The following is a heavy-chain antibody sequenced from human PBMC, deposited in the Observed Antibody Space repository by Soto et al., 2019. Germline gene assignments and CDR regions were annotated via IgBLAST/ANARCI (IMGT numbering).Heavy chain of an antibody. J-gene: IGHJ4*01. CDR1: GFTFSSYA. D-gene: IGHD3-22*01. CDR3: AIFVGDGNDYYDF. CDR2: ISGSGGTT. Sequence: GGSLRLSCAASGFTFSSYAMSWVRQAPGKGLEWVSAISGSGGTTYYADSVKGRFTFSRDNSKNTLYLQMNSLRAEDTAVYYCAIFVGDGNDYYDFWGHGTLVTVSS. V-gene: IGHV3-23*01.